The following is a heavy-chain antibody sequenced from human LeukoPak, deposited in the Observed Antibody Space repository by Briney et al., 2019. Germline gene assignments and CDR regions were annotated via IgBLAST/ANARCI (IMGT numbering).Heavy chain of an antibody. CDR2: FDPEDGET. V-gene: IGHV1-24*01. J-gene: IGHJ5*02. Sequence: ASVKVSCKVSGYTLTELSMHWVRQAPGKGLEWMGGFDPEDGETIYAQKFQGRATMTEDTSTDTAYMELSSLRSEDTAVYYCATVTPPWVRGVIANNWFDPWGQGALVTVSS. CDR1: GYTLTELS. CDR3: ATVTPPWVRGVIANNWFDP. D-gene: IGHD3-10*01.